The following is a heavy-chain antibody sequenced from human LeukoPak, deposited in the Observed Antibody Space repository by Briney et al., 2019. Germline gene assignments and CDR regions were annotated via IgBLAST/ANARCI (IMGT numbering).Heavy chain of an antibody. J-gene: IGHJ5*02. Sequence: PSETLSLTCTVSGGSMSPYHWGWIRQPPGKGLEWTGYIYYSGSTNYNPSLNSRVTISVDTSKNQFSLKLSSVTAADTAVYYCARGGYSSGWYRAWFDPWGQGTLVTVSS. V-gene: IGHV4-59*12. D-gene: IGHD6-19*01. CDR1: GGSMSPYH. CDR2: IYYSGST. CDR3: ARGGYSSGWYRAWFDP.